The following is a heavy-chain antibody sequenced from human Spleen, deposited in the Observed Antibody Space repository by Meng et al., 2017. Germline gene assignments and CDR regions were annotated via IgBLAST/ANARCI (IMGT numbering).Heavy chain of an antibody. J-gene: IGHJ4*02. CDR3: VHRRGDWSLDY. Sequence: QITLKESGSSLVKPTQTLTLTCTFSGFSLTAGGVGVGWIRQPPGKALEWLALIYWDDDKRYSPALESRLTITKDTSKNQVVLTMSDMDPVDTATYYCVHRRGDWSLDYWGQGTLVTVSS. V-gene: IGHV2-5*02. CDR1: GFSLTAGGVG. CDR2: IYWDDDK. D-gene: IGHD3-3*01.